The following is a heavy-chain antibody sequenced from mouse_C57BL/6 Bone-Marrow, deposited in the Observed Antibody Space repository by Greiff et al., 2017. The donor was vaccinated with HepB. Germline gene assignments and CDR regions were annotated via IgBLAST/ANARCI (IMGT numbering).Heavy chain of an antibody. Sequence: QVQLQQSGPELVKPGASVKISCKASGYAFSSSWMNWVKQRPGKGLEWIGRIYPGDGDTNYNGKFKGKATLTADKSSSTAYMQLSSLTSEDSAVYFCARRLRRFYAMDYWGQGTSVTVSS. D-gene: IGHD2-4*01. CDR2: IYPGDGDT. J-gene: IGHJ4*01. CDR3: ARRLRRFYAMDY. V-gene: IGHV1-82*01. CDR1: GYAFSSSW.